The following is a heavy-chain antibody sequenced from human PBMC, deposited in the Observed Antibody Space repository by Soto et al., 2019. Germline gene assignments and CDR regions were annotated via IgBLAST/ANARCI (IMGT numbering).Heavy chain of an antibody. V-gene: IGHV4-34*01. Sequence: SETLSLTCAVYGGSFSGYYWSWIRQPPGKGLEWIGEINHSGSTNYNPSLKSRVTISVDTSKNQFSLKLSSVTTTDTAVYYCARGLVIRPYYYHGMDFWGPGPTVTVSS. CDR3: ARGLVIRPYYYHGMDF. CDR2: INHSGST. CDR1: GGSFSGYY. D-gene: IGHD3-9*01. J-gene: IGHJ6*02.